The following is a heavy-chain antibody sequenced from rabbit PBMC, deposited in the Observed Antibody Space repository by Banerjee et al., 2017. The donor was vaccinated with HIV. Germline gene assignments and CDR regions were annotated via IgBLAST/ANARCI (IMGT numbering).Heavy chain of an antibody. CDR3: ARDLAGVIGWNYNL. Sequence: QEQLVESGGGLVQPEGSLTLTCTASGFSFSSSYYMCWVRQAPGKGLELIGCIYTGVSGSTWYASWVNGRFTITRSTSLNTVDLKMTSLTAADTATYFCARDLAGVIGWNYNLWGQGTLVT. CDR1: GFSFSSSYY. D-gene: IGHD4-1*01. V-gene: IGHV1S43*01. CDR2: IYTGVSGST. J-gene: IGHJ4*01.